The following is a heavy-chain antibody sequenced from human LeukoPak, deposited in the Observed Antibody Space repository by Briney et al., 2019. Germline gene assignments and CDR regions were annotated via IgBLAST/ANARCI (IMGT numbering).Heavy chain of an antibody. CDR1: GFTVSSNY. D-gene: IGHD3-3*01. CDR3: ARAALEWLLDNWFDP. CDR2: IYSGGST. J-gene: IGHJ5*02. V-gene: IGHV3-66*01. Sequence: PGGSLRLSCTASGFTVSSNYMNWVRQAPGKGLEWVSVIYSGGSTYYADSVKGKFTISRVSSKNTLYLQMNSPRAEDTAVYYCARAALEWLLDNWFDPWGQGTLVTVSS.